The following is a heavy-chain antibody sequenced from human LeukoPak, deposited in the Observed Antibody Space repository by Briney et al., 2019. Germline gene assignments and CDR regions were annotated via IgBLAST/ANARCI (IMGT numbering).Heavy chain of an antibody. CDR1: GGSISSHY. CDR3: ARDKRISSSPDYYYYYMDV. Sequence: SETLSLTCTVSGGSISSHYWSWIRQPPGKGLEWIGYIYYSGSTNYNPSLKSRVTISVDTSKNQFSLKLSSVTAADTAVYYCARDKRISSSPDYYYYYMDVWGKGTTVTVSS. J-gene: IGHJ6*03. CDR2: IYYSGST. D-gene: IGHD6-6*01. V-gene: IGHV4-59*11.